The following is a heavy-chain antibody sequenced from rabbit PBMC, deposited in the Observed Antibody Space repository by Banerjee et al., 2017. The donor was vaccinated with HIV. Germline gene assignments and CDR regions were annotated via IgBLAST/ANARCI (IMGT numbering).Heavy chain of an antibody. CDR3: ARDRGDVGYAYALLDL. CDR2: IYAGSSGST. D-gene: IGHD6-1*01. V-gene: IGHV1S45*01. J-gene: IGHJ6*01. CDR1: GFSFSSSYW. Sequence: QEQLEESGGDLVKPEGSLTLTCTASGFSFSSSYWICWVRQAPGKGLEWIACIYAGSSGSTYYASWAKGRFTISKTSSTTVTLQMTSLTAADTATYFCARDRGDVGYAYALLDLWGQGTLVTVS.